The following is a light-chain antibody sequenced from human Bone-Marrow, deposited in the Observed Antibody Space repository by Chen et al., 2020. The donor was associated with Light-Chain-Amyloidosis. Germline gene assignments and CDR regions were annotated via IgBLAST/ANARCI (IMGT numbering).Light chain of an antibody. Sequence: QSVLTQPPSASGTPGQRVTISCSGSSSNIGSRPVNWYQHFPGTAPKLLISTNTQRPSGVPDRCAGSKSGSSASLAISGLQSEDEADYYCASWDDSLNGWVFGGGTKLTGL. CDR3: ASWDDSLNGWV. CDR1: SSNIGSRP. V-gene: IGLV1-44*01. J-gene: IGLJ3*02. CDR2: TNT.